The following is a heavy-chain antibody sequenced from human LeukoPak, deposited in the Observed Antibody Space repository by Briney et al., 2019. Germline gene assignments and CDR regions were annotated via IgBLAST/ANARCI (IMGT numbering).Heavy chain of an antibody. J-gene: IGHJ5*02. V-gene: IGHV4-59*01. D-gene: IGHD6-13*01. CDR2: IYYSGST. Sequence: SETLSLTCTVSGGSISSYYWSWIRQPPGKGLEWIGYIYYSGSTNYNPSLKSRVTISVDTSKNQFSLKLSSVTAADTAVYYCARENHSSSWHPENNWFDPWGQGTLVTVSS. CDR1: GGSISSYY. CDR3: ARENHSSSWHPENNWFDP.